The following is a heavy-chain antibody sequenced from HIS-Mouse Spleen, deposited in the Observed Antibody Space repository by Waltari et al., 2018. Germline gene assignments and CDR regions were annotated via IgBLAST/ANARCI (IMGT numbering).Heavy chain of an antibody. CDR3: AREPHLQLELAFDI. J-gene: IGHJ3*02. CDR1: GYSISSGYY. CDR2: IYHSGST. Sequence: QVQLQESGPGLVKPSETLSLTCTVSGYSISSGYYWGWIRTPPGKGLEWIGSIYHSGSTYYNPSLKSRVTISVDTSKNQFSLKLSSVTAADTAVYYCAREPHLQLELAFDIWGQGTMVTVSS. D-gene: IGHD1-1*01. V-gene: IGHV4-38-2*02.